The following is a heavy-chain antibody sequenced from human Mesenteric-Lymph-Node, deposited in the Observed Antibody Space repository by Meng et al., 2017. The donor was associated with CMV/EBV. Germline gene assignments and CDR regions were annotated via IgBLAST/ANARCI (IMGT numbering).Heavy chain of an antibody. CDR3: ARDPYYYDIRGYYFYGMDV. V-gene: IGHV3-7*01. CDR2: IEQDGSEK. Sequence: GSLRLSCAASGFTFSSYWMSWVRQAPGKGLEWVANIEQDGSEKHYVDSVKGRFTISRDNAKNSLYLQMNSLRAEDTAVYYCARDPYYYDIRGYYFYGMDVWAQGTTVTVSS. J-gene: IGHJ6*02. CDR1: GFTFSSYW. D-gene: IGHD3-22*01.